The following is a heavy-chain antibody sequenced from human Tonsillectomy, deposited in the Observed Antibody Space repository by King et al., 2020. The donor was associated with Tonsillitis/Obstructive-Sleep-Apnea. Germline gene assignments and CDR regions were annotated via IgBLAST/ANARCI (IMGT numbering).Heavy chain of an antibody. CDR3: AKDTGGYYMDV. CDR2: IGWYGGST. J-gene: IGHJ6*03. CDR1: GFTFYDYT. Sequence: VQLVESGGVVVQPGGSLRLSCAASGFTFYDYTIHWVRQAPGKGLEWVSLIGWYGGSTSYADSVKGRFTISRDNSKNSLYLQMNSLRTEDTALYYCAKDTGGYYMDVWGKGTTVTVSS. V-gene: IGHV3-43*01.